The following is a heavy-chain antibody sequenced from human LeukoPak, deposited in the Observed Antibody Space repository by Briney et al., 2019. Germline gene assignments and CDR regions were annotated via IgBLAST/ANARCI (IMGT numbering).Heavy chain of an antibody. CDR3: ARTIVGLDDALDI. J-gene: IGHJ3*02. CDR1: RYTFTNYG. CDR2: ISARNSKT. Sequence: GASVKVSCKASRYTFTNYGISWVRQAPGQGLEWMGWISARNSKTTYAQKHQGRVTMNTDTSTSTVYMELRSLRVDDTAVYYCARTIVGLDDALDIWGQGTLVTVSS. V-gene: IGHV1-18*01. D-gene: IGHD1-26*01.